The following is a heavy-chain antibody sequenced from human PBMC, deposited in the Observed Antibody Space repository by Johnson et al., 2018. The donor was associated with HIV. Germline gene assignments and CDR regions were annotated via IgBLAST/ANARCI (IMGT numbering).Heavy chain of an antibody. CDR3: AKVILFFPAFDL. Sequence: QVQLVESGGGVVQPGGSLRLSCAASGFTFSDYGMHWVRQVPGKGLEWVAFIRFDGSEKYVADSVKGRFTISRDNSRNTLSLQMNSLRPEDTAVYFCAKVILFFPAFDLWGQGTMVTVSS. D-gene: IGHD2-21*01. V-gene: IGHV3-30*02. CDR1: GFTFSDYG. J-gene: IGHJ3*01. CDR2: IRFDGSEK.